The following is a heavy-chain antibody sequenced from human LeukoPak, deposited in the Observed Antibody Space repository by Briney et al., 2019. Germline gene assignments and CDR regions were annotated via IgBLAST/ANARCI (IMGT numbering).Heavy chain of an antibody. Sequence: SETLSLTCNVSGGSISGYHWSWIRQPPGKGLEWLGYIYYSGSSNYNPSLKSRVTMSADTSKNQFSLKLSSVTAADTAVYYCARVGFGRVGQLTYNWFDPWGQGTLVTVSS. V-gene: IGHV4-59*01. CDR2: IYYSGSS. J-gene: IGHJ5*02. D-gene: IGHD6-13*01. CDR1: GGSISGYH. CDR3: ARVGFGRVGQLTYNWFDP.